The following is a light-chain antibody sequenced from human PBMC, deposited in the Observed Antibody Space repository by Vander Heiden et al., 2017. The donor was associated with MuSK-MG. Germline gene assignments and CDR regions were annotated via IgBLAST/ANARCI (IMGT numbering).Light chain of an antibody. J-gene: IGKJ1*01. CDR3: QQYSSYST. CDR2: KAS. V-gene: IGKV1-5*03. Sequence: DIQMTQSPSTLSASVGDRVTITCRASQSISIWLAWYQQKPGKAPNLLIYKASSLQSGVPSRFSGSGSETEFTLTISSLQPDDFATYYGQQYSSYSTFGQGTKVELK. CDR1: QSISIW.